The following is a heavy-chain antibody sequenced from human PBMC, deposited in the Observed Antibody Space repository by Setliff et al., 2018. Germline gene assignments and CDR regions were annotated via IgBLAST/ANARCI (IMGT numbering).Heavy chain of an antibody. Sequence: TGGSLRLSCAAAGFTFSSHWMHWARQAPGKRLMWVSRINNDGSSTTYEDSVKGRFTISRDNAKNTLYLQMNSLRAEDTAVYYCARAHSSTLSVHDYWGQGTLVTVSS. V-gene: IGHV3-74*01. CDR3: ARAHSSTLSVHDY. J-gene: IGHJ4*02. D-gene: IGHD2-2*01. CDR2: INNDGSST. CDR1: GFTFSSHW.